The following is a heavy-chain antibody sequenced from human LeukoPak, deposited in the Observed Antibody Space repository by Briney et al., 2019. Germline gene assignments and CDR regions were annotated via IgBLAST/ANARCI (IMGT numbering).Heavy chain of an antibody. Sequence: GGSLRLSCAASGFTFSSYWMHWVRQAPGKGLVWVSRINSDGSSTSYADSVKGRFTISRDNAKNSLYLQMNYLRAEDTAVYYCARPAYTAAYDLWGQGTMVTVSS. D-gene: IGHD3-16*01. CDR1: GFTFSSYW. CDR3: ARPAYTAAYDL. CDR2: INSDGSST. V-gene: IGHV3-74*01. J-gene: IGHJ3*01.